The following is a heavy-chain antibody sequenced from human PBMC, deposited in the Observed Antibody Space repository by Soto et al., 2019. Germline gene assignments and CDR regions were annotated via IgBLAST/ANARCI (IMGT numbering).Heavy chain of an antibody. J-gene: IGHJ4*02. Sequence: GGSLRLSCAASGFTVSSSYMSWVRQAPGKGLEWVSVIYSGGSTYYADSVRGRFTISRDNSKNTLYLQMNSLRGEDTAMYYCARDSEGGGYSDYWGQGTLVTVSS. CDR2: IYSGGST. CDR1: GFTVSSSY. CDR3: ARDSEGGGYSDY. V-gene: IGHV3-66*01. D-gene: IGHD3-16*01.